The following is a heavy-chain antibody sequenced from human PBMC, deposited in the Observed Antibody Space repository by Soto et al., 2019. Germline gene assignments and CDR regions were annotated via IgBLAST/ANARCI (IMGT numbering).Heavy chain of an antibody. D-gene: IGHD3-22*01. V-gene: IGHV2-70*04. Sequence: SGPTLVNPTQTLTLTCTFSGFSLSTSGMRESWMRQPPGKALEWLARIDWDDDKYYSTALKTRLTISKETSRSQVVVTMTNMEPVDTATYYCARVNDYDGSGCSAWGQGPLVTVSS. CDR2: IDWDDDK. J-gene: IGHJ5*02. CDR3: ARVNDYDGSGCSA. CDR1: GFSLSTSGMR.